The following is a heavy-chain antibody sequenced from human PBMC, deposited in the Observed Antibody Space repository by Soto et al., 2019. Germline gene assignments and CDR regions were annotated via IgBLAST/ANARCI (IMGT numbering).Heavy chain of an antibody. J-gene: IGHJ5*02. Sequence: GGSLRLSCAASRFNFNIYAMHWVRQSPGKGLEWVAVISYDGSNQYSADSMKGRFTISRDNSKNMVYLHMASLRTEDTAVYYCARDLFPSRDIVVVPRFDPWGQGTLVTVS. D-gene: IGHD2-2*01. CDR3: ARDLFPSRDIVVVPRFDP. CDR1: RFNFNIYA. V-gene: IGHV3-30-3*01. CDR2: ISYDGSNQ.